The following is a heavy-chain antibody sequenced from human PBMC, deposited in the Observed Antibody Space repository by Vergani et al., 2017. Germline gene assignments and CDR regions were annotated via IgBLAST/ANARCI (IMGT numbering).Heavy chain of an antibody. J-gene: IGHJ6*02. V-gene: IGHV3-11*06. D-gene: IGHD3-10*01. CDR1: GFTFSDYY. CDR3: ARGTGITMVRVFYGMDV. Sequence: QVQLVESGGGLVKPGGSLRLSCAASGFTFSDYYMSWIRQAPGKGLEWVSYISSSSSYTNYADSVKGRFTISRDNAKNSLYLQMNSLRAEDTAVYYCARGTGITMVRVFYGMDVWGQGTTVTVSS. CDR2: ISSSSSYT.